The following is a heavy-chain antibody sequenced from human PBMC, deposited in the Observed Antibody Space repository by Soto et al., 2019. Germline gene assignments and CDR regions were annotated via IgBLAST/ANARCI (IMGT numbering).Heavy chain of an antibody. CDR1: GFTFSSYW. CDR2: INSDGSST. J-gene: IGHJ5*02. D-gene: IGHD3-10*01. Sequence: EVQLVESGGGLVQPGGSLRLSCAASGFTFSSYWMHWVRQAPGKGLVWVSRINSDGSSTSYADSVKGRFTISRDNAKNTLYLQMNTLRAEDTAVYYFARDPISSRLMVREVNWFDPWGQGTLVTVSS. CDR3: ARDPISSRLMVREVNWFDP. V-gene: IGHV3-74*01.